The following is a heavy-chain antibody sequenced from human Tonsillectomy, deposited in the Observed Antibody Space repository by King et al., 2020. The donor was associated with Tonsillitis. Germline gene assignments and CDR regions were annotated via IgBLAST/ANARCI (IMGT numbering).Heavy chain of an antibody. CDR3: AGYSYGQFEGQFCY. CDR2: IYYSGST. CDR1: GGSISSYY. J-gene: IGHJ4*02. Sequence: VQLQESGPGLVKPSETLSLTCTVSGGSISSYYWSWIRQPPGKGLEWIGYIYYSGSTNYNPSLKSRITISLDTSKNQFSLKLRSVTAADTAVYYCAGYSYGQFEGQFCYWGQGTLVTVSS. V-gene: IGHV4-59*01. D-gene: IGHD5-18*01.